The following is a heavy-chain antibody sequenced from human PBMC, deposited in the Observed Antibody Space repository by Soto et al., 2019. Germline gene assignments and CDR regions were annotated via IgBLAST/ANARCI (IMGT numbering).Heavy chain of an antibody. CDR2: IIPIFGTA. J-gene: IGHJ4*02. V-gene: IGHV1-69*06. D-gene: IGHD3-16*01. CDR3: ARVYTADTTIDY. CDR1: GGTFSSYA. Sequence: SVKVSCKASGGTFSSYAISWVRQAPGQGLEWMGGIIPIFGTANYAQKFQGRVTITADKSTSTAYMELSSLRSEDTAVYYCARVYTADTTIDYWGQGTLVTVSA.